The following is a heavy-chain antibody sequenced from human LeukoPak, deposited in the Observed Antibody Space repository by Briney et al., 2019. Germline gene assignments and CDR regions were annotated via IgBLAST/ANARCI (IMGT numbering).Heavy chain of an antibody. Sequence: ASVKVSCKASGYTFTGYYMHWVRQAPGQGLEWMGRINPNSGGTNYAQKFQGWVTMTRDTSISTAYMELSRLRSDDAAVYYCARGGIYSSSWYGFTDAFNIWGQGTMVTVSS. V-gene: IGHV1-2*04. D-gene: IGHD6-13*01. CDR2: INPNSGGT. CDR1: GYTFTGYY. J-gene: IGHJ3*02. CDR3: ARGGIYSSSWYGFTDAFNI.